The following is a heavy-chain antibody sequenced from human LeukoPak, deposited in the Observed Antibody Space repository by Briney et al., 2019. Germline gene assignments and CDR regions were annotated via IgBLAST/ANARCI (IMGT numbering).Heavy chain of an antibody. Sequence: GGSLRLSCAASGFTFSSYAMSWVRQAPGKGLEWVSVFYSGGDTHYADSVKGRFTISRDNSKNTLYLQMNSLRAEDTAVYYCARDSTGYWYFDLWGRGTLVSVSS. CDR1: GFTFSSYA. D-gene: IGHD3-3*02. V-gene: IGHV3-53*01. CDR2: FYSGGDT. J-gene: IGHJ2*01. CDR3: ARDSTGYWYFDL.